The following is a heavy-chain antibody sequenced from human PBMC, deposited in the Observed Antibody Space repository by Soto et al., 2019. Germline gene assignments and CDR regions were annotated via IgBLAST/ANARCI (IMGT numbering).Heavy chain of an antibody. Sequence: QLQLQESGPGLVKPSETLSLTCTVSGGSISSSSYYWGWIRQPPGKGLEWIGSIYYGGSTYYNPSLKSRVTISVDTSKNQFSLKLRSVTAADTAVYYCAKVRDSSGYPTIFDYWGQGTLVTVSS. CDR3: AKVRDSSGYPTIFDY. J-gene: IGHJ4*02. CDR1: GGSISSSSYY. D-gene: IGHD3-22*01. V-gene: IGHV4-39*01. CDR2: IYYGGST.